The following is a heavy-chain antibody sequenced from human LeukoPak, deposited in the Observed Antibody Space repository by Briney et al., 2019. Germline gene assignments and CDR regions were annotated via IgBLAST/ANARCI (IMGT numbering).Heavy chain of an antibody. CDR1: GGSISSYY. CDR2: IYHSGST. V-gene: IGHV4-59*01. Sequence: SETLSLTCTVSGGSISSYYWSWIRQPPGKGLEWIGYIYHSGSTNYNPSLKSRVTISVDTSKNQFSLKLSSVTAADTAVYYCARDRLDYGSGNWFDPWGQRTLVTVSS. D-gene: IGHD3-10*01. J-gene: IGHJ5*02. CDR3: ARDRLDYGSGNWFDP.